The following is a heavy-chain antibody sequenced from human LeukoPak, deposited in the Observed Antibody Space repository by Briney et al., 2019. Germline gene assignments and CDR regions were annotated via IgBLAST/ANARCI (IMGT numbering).Heavy chain of an antibody. D-gene: IGHD3-22*01. V-gene: IGHV4-34*01. CDR3: ASDSSGYYHYFDY. J-gene: IGHJ4*02. Sequence: SETLSLTCAVYGGSFSGYYWSWIRQPPGKGLEWIREINHSGSTNYNPSLKSRVTISVDTSKNQFSLKLSSVTAADTAVYYCASDSSGYYHYFDYWGQGTLVTVSS. CDR1: GGSFSGYY. CDR2: INHSGST.